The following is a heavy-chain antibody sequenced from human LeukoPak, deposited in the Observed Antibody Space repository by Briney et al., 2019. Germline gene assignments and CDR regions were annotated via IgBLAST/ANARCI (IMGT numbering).Heavy chain of an antibody. CDR2: INPNSGGT. Sequence: ASVKVSCKASGYTFTGYYMHWVRQAPGQGLEWMGWINPNSGGTNYAQKFQGRVTITRDTSASTAYMELSSLRSEDTAVYYCATLGTGFDYWGQGTLVTVSS. CDR1: GYTFTGYY. J-gene: IGHJ4*02. D-gene: IGHD1-1*01. CDR3: ATLGTGFDY. V-gene: IGHV1-2*02.